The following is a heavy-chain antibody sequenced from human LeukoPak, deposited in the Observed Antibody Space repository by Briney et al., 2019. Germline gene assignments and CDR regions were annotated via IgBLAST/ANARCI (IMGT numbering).Heavy chain of an antibody. CDR1: GYTFTSYY. CDR3: ASSIAAAGTGFDY. CDR2: INPSGGST. Sequence: ASVKVSCKASGYTFTSYYMRWVRQAPGQGLEWMGIINPSGGSTSYAQKFQGRVTMTRDTSTSTVYMELSSLRSEDTAVYYCASSIAAAGTGFDYWGQGNLVTVSS. D-gene: IGHD6-13*01. V-gene: IGHV1-46*03. J-gene: IGHJ4*02.